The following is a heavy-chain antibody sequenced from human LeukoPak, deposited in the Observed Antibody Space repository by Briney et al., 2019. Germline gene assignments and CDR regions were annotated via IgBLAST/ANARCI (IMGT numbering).Heavy chain of an antibody. CDR3: ARGDCTTTRCSTSPFDY. Sequence: GGSLRLSCAASGFTVSSNYMSWVRQAPGKGLEWVSDIYSDGNTYYAGSVKGRFTISRDNTKNTLFLQMNSLRAEDTAVYYCARGDCTTTRCSTSPFDYRGQGTLVTVSS. J-gene: IGHJ4*02. D-gene: IGHD2-2*01. V-gene: IGHV3-53*01. CDR1: GFTVSSNY. CDR2: IYSDGNT.